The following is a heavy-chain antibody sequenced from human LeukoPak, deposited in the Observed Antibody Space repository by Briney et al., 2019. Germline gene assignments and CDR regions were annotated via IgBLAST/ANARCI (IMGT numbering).Heavy chain of an antibody. V-gene: IGHV4-30-4*01. J-gene: IGHJ4*02. CDR3: ARATDVYSFDY. Sequence: TSSETLSLTCIVSGGSISSGDYYWSWIRQPPGKGLEWIGYIYYSGRTYYNPSLKSRVTISVDTSKNQFSLKLSSVTAADTAVYYCARATDVYSFDYWGQGTLVTVSS. CDR1: GGSISSGDYY. CDR2: IYYSGRT.